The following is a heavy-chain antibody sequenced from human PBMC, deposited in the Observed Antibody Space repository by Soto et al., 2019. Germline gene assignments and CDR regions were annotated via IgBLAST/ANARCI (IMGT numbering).Heavy chain of an antibody. CDR3: ARDLIAVAGLNWFHP. J-gene: IGHJ5*02. CDR2: ISYDGSNK. CDR1: GFTFSSYA. V-gene: IGHV3-30-3*01. Sequence: QVQLVESGGGVVQPGRSLRLSCAASGFTFSSYAMHWVRQAPGKGLEWVAVISYDGSNKYYADSVKGRFTIPRDNSKNTLYLQMNPLMAEDTAVYYCARDLIAVAGLNWFHPWGQGTLVTVSS. D-gene: IGHD6-19*01.